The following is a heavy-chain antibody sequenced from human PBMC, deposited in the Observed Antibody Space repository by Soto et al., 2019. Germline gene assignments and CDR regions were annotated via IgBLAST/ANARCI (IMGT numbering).Heavy chain of an antibody. J-gene: IGHJ6*02. CDR1: GGTFSSYA. D-gene: IGHD6-19*01. CDR3: ARDDIAVAYYYYYYGMDV. CDR2: IIPIFGTA. V-gene: IGHV1-69*13. Sequence: ASVKVSCKASGGTFSSYAISWVRQAPGQGLEWMGGIIPIFGTANYAQKFQGRVTITADESTSTAYMELSSLRSEDTAVYYCARDDIAVAYYYYYYGMDVWGQGTTVTVSS.